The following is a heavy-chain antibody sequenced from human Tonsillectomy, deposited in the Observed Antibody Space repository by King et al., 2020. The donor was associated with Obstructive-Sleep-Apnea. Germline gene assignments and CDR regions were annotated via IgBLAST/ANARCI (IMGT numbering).Heavy chain of an antibody. CDR2: IYYSGST. CDR1: GGSISSSSHY. CDR3: ARDGLAAAGPFDY. Sequence: VQLQESGPGLVKSSETLSLTCTVSGGSISSSSHYWGWIRQPPGKGLEWIGSIYYSGSTYYNPSLKSRVTISVDTSKNQFSLKLSSVTAADTAVYYCARDGLAAAGPFDYWGQGTLRTVSS. V-gene: IGHV4-39*07. J-gene: IGHJ4*02. D-gene: IGHD6-13*01.